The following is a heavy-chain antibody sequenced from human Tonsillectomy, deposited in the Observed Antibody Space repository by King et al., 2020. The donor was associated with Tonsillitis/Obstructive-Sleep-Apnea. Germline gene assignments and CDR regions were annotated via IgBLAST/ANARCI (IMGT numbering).Heavy chain of an antibody. J-gene: IGHJ5*02. CDR2: ISGIGGAT. CDR1: GFTFDNYA. D-gene: IGHD6-19*01. V-gene: IGHV3-23*04. CDR3: AIGAGDRSGWLEDNWFDA. Sequence: VQLVESGGGLVQPGGSLRLSCAASGFTFDNYAMNWVRQAPGKGLEWVSAISGIGGATYYADSLRGRFTISRDNSKNTLFLQMNSLRAEDTAVYYCAIGAGDRSGWLEDNWFDAWGEGTPATVSS.